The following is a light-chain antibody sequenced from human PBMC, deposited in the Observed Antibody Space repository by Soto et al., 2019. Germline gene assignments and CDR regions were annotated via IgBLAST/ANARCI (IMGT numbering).Light chain of an antibody. CDR2: DAS. CDR3: QQRSNWPST. CDR1: QSVSGY. J-gene: IGKJ4*01. Sequence: EIVLTQSPATLSLSPGDRATLSCRASQSVSGYLAWYQQKPGQAPRLLISDASNRATGIPARFSGSGSGTDFALTLTSLEPEDFAVYYCQQRSNWPSTFRGGTKVEI. V-gene: IGKV3-11*01.